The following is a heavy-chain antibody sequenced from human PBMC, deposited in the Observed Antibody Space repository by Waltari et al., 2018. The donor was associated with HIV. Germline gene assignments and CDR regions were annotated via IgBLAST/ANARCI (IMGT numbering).Heavy chain of an antibody. Sequence: EVQFLESGGGLERQGGSLRLSCIASGLNFEIYDLTWVRQAPGKGLEWISTISCSASATYYADCVKGRATISRDNSMDMLSLHMESLRVDDTAVYHCVASGDNFVEFGHRLDFWGRGILVTVS. CDR1: GLNFEIYD. CDR3: VASGDNFVEFGHRLDF. J-gene: IGHJ4*02. CDR2: ISCSASAT. V-gene: IGHV3-23*01. D-gene: IGHD3-3*01.